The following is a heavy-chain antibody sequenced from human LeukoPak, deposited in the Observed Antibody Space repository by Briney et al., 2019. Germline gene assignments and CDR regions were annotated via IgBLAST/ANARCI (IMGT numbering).Heavy chain of an antibody. V-gene: IGHV3-30*02. CDR2: IRYDGSNK. D-gene: IGHD3-22*01. CDR1: GFTFSSYE. J-gene: IGHJ4*02. Sequence: GGSLRLSCAASGFTFSSYEMNWVRQAPGKGLEWVAFIRYDGSNKFYSDSVKGRFTISRDNSKNTLYLQMNSLRAEDTAVYYCAKDQSQYYYDSSGYVDYWGQGTLVTVSS. CDR3: AKDQSQYYYDSSGYVDY.